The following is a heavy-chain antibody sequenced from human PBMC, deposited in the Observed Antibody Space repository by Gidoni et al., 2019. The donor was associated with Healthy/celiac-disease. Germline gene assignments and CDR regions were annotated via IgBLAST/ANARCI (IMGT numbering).Heavy chain of an antibody. CDR1: GFTFSSYS. Sequence: EVQLVESGGGLVKPGGSLRLSCAASGFTFSSYSMNWVRQAPGKGLEWVSAISSSSSYIYYADSVKGRFTISRDNAKNSLYLQMNSLRAEDTAVYYCARDPGYCSGGSCSRDAFDIWGQGTMVTVSS. D-gene: IGHD2-15*01. CDR3: ARDPGYCSGGSCSRDAFDI. V-gene: IGHV3-21*01. J-gene: IGHJ3*02. CDR2: ISSSSSYI.